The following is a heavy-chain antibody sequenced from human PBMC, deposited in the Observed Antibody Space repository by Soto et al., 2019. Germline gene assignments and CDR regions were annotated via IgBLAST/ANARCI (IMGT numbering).Heavy chain of an antibody. D-gene: IGHD3-10*01. J-gene: IGHJ4*02. CDR2: ISGSGGST. Sequence: EVQRLESGGGLVQPGGSLRLSCAASGFTFSSYAMSWVRQAPGKGLEWVSAISGSGGSTYYADSVKGRFTISRDNSKNTLYLQMNSLRAEDTAVYYCAKDRPTMVRGVRPTNFDYWGQGTLVTVSS. CDR3: AKDRPTMVRGVRPTNFDY. CDR1: GFTFSSYA. V-gene: IGHV3-23*01.